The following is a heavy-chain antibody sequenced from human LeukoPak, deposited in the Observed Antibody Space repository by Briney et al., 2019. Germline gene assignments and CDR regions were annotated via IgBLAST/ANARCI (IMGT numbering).Heavy chain of an antibody. CDR1: GFTLSKSW. CDR3: ARELGYCSSTSCYQYAFDI. V-gene: IGHV3-74*01. D-gene: IGHD2-2*01. J-gene: IGHJ3*02. Sequence: GGSLRLSCAASGFTLSKSWIHWVRQAPGKGLVWVSRINSDGSSTSYADSVKGRFTISRDNAKNTLYLQMNSLRAEDTAVYYCARELGYCSSTSCYQYAFDIWGQGTMVTVS. CDR2: INSDGSST.